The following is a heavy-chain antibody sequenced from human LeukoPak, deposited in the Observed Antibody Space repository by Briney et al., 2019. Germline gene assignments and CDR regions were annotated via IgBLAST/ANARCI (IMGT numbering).Heavy chain of an antibody. J-gene: IGHJ4*02. CDR3: ATGTYYYDSSGVDY. CDR1: GFTFSSYG. V-gene: IGHV3-23*01. Sequence: GGSLRLSCAASGFTFSSYGMSWVRQAPGKGLEWVSAISGSGGSTYYADSVKGRFTISRDNSKNTLYLQMNSLRAEDTAVYYCATGTYYYDSSGVDYWGQGTLVTVSS. CDR2: ISGSGGST. D-gene: IGHD3-22*01.